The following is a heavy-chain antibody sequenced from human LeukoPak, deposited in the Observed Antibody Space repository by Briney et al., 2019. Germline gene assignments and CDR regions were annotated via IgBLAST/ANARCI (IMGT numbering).Heavy chain of an antibody. V-gene: IGHV1-2*02. CDR1: GYTFTGYY. D-gene: IGHD2-2*01. CDR3: ARDRTYCSSTSCYTEFDY. CDR2: INPNSGGT. J-gene: IGHJ4*02. Sequence: ASVKVSCKASGYTFTGYYMHWVRQAPGQGLEWMGWINPNSGGTNYAQKFQGRVTMTRDTSISTAYMELSRLRSDDTAVYCCARDRTYCSSTSCYTEFDYWGQGTLVTVSS.